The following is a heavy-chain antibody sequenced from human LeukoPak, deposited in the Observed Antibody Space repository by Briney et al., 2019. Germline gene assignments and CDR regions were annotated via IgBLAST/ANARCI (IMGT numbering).Heavy chain of an antibody. J-gene: IGHJ6*03. CDR1: EFSVGSNY. D-gene: IGHD3-3*01. Sequence: GGSLRLSCAASEFSVGSNYMTWVRQAPGKGPEWVSLIYSGGSTYYADSVKGRFTISRDNAKNSPYLQMNSLRAEDTAVYYCARGIRSGYPYYYYYKDGWGKGTTVTVSS. V-gene: IGHV3-66*01. CDR3: ARGIRSGYPYYYYYKDG. CDR2: IYSGGST.